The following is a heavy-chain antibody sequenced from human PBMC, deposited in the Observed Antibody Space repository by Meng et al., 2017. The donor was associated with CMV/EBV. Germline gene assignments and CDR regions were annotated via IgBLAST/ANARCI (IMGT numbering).Heavy chain of an antibody. D-gene: IGHD3-3*01. J-gene: IGHJ4*02. V-gene: IGHV3-30-3*01. CDR2: ISYDGSNE. CDR1: GFTFSSYA. Sequence: GESLKISCAASGFTFSSYAMHWVRQAPGKGLEWVAVISYDGSNEYYADSVKGRFTISRDNSKNTLYLQMNSLRAEDTAVYYCARGGRFLEWSPAGYWGQGTLVTVSS. CDR3: ARGGRFLEWSPAGY.